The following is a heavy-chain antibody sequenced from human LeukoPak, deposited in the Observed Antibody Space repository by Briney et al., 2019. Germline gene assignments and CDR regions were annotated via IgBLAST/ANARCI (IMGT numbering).Heavy chain of an antibody. V-gene: IGHV1-2*05. J-gene: IGHJ3*02. D-gene: IGHD2-15*01. Sequence: ASVKVSCKAFGYTFTAYYIHWVRQAPGQGLEWMGRINPNSGGTSYAQKFQGRVTMTRDTSISTAYMELSRLRSDDTVVYYCAIAGGGSDAFDIWGQGTMVTVSS. CDR2: INPNSGGT. CDR3: AIAGGGSDAFDI. CDR1: GYTFTAYY.